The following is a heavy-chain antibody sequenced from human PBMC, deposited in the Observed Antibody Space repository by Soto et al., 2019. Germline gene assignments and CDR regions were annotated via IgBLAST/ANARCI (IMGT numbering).Heavy chain of an antibody. CDR2: IYRGDST. CDR1: GFTVSSNF. Sequence: EVQLVESGGGLIQPGGSLRLSCAASGFTVSSNFMCWVRQPPGEGLEWVSVIYRGDSTYYADSVKGRFTISRDNSKNTLYLQMNSLRVEDTAVYFCAGYYDYSGGTSGGMDVWGQGSTVTVSS. J-gene: IGHJ6*02. D-gene: IGHD3-16*01. CDR3: AGYYDYSGGTSGGMDV. V-gene: IGHV3-53*01.